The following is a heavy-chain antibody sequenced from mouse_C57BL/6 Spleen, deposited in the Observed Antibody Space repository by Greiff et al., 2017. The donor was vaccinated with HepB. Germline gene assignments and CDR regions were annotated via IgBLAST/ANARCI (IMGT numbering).Heavy chain of an antibody. Sequence: VQLQQSGTVLARPGASVKMSCKPSGYTFTSYWMHWVKQRPGQGLEWIGAIYPGNSDTSYNQKFKGKAKLTAVTSASTAYMELSSLTNEDSAVYYCTRDGYYEAYWGQGTLVTVSA. CDR3: TRDGYYEAY. V-gene: IGHV1-5*01. CDR1: GYTFTSYW. D-gene: IGHD2-3*01. CDR2: IYPGNSDT. J-gene: IGHJ3*01.